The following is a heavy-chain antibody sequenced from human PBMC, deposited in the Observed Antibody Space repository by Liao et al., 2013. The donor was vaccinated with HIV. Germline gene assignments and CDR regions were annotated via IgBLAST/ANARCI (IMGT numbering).Heavy chain of an antibody. CDR3: ARGLSVAAAGHDAFDI. V-gene: IGHV4-4*07. J-gene: IGHJ3*02. Sequence: QVQLQESGPGLVRPSETLSLTCTVSGGSISSYYWSWIRQPAGKGLEWIGRIYTDGSTNYNPSLKSRLTISVDTSKNQFSLKLRSVTAADTAVYYCARGLSVAAAGHDAFDIWGQGTLVTVSS. CDR2: IYTDGST. D-gene: IGHD6-25*01. CDR1: GGSISSYY.